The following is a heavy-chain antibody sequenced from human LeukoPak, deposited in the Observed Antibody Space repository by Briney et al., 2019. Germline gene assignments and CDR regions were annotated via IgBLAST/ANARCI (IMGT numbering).Heavy chain of an antibody. CDR3: ARDKSRYCSGGSCPYFDY. CDR1: GFTFSDYY. Sequence: GGSLRLSCAASGFTFSDYYMSWIRQAPGKGQEWVSYISSSGSTIYYADSVKGRFTISRDNAKNSLYLQMNSLRAEDTAVYYCARDKSRYCSGGSCPYFDYWGQGTLVTVSS. J-gene: IGHJ4*02. V-gene: IGHV3-11*01. CDR2: ISSSGSTI. D-gene: IGHD2-15*01.